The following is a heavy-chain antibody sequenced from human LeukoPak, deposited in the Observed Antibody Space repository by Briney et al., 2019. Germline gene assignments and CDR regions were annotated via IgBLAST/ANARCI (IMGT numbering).Heavy chain of an antibody. CDR2: IRNDGDVI. D-gene: IGHD1-26*01. CDR3: ARDPIVGATIGYYYYGMDV. V-gene: IGHV3-30*02. CDR1: GFTFTSFG. Sequence: GGSLRLSCAASGFTFTSFGMHWVRQAPGKGLEWVAFIRNDGDVIYYTDSVKGRFTISRDNSKNTVYLQLNSLRAEDTAVYYCARDPIVGATIGYYYYGMDVWGQGTTVTVSS. J-gene: IGHJ6*02.